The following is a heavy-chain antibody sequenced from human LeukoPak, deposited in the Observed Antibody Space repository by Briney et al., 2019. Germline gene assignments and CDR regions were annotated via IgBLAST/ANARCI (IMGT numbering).Heavy chain of an antibody. CDR3: ARRDYGDWYFDY. D-gene: IGHD4-17*01. V-gene: IGHV4-39*01. CDR1: GGSISSSSXX. Sequence: SETLSLTCTASGGSISSSSXXXXXXXXXXXXXXXWIGXIYYTGSTXXXPSXXXXXXISXXXXXXQFSLKMSSVTAADTAVYYCARRDYGDWYFDYWGQGTLVTVSS. CDR2: IYYTGST. J-gene: IGHJ4*02.